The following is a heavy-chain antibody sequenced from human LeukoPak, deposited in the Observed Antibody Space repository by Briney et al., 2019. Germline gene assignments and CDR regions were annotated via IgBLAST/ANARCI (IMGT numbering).Heavy chain of an antibody. CDR2: INHSGST. V-gene: IGHV4-34*01. J-gene: IGHJ4*02. Sequence: SETLSLTCAVYGGSFSGYYWSWIRQPPGKGLEWIGEINHSGSTNYNPSLKSRVTISVDTSKNQFSLKLSSVTAADTAVYYYVSGQGPADYWGQGTLVTVSS. CDR1: GGSFSGYY. CDR3: VSGQGPADY.